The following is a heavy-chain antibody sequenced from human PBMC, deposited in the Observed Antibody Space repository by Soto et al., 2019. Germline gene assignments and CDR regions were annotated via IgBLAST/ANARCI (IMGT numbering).Heavy chain of an antibody. Sequence: ESLKISCRSSGYSFTRYWIGWVRQMPGKGLEWMGIIYPGDSDTRYSPSFQGQVTISADKSISTAYLQWSSLRASDTAMYYCARPYYDSSGFDAFDIWGQGTMV. CDR3: ARPYYDSSGFDAFDI. CDR1: GYSFTRYW. CDR2: IYPGDSDT. V-gene: IGHV5-51*01. D-gene: IGHD3-22*01. J-gene: IGHJ3*02.